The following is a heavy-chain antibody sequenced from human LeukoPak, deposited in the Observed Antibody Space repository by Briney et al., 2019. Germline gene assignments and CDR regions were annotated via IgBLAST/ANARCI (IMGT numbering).Heavy chain of an antibody. D-gene: IGHD5-24*01. CDR2: ISPSGDIK. Sequence: GGSLRLSCVSSGFNFSRHGMNWVRQAPGKGLEWVSGISPSGDIKYYVDSVKGRFTVSRDNSKNTLYLQINSLRDEDTAVYYCAKDDAWLQYNDWGQGTLVTVSS. CDR3: AKDDAWLQYND. J-gene: IGHJ4*02. V-gene: IGHV3-23*01. CDR1: GFNFSRHG.